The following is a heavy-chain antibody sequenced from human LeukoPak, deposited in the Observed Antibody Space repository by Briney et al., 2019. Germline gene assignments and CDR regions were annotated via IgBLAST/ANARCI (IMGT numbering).Heavy chain of an antibody. D-gene: IGHD1-14*01. CDR1: GYTFTTYG. CDR2: IIPIFGTA. V-gene: IGHV1-69*05. J-gene: IGHJ6*03. Sequence: ASVEVSCKASGYTFTTYGISWVRQAPGQGLEWMGGIIPIFGTANYAQKFQGRVTITTDESTSTAYMELSSLRSEDTAVYYCATRRGPTRVTAPGYYYYMDVWGKGTTVTVSS. CDR3: ATRRGPTRVTAPGYYYYMDV.